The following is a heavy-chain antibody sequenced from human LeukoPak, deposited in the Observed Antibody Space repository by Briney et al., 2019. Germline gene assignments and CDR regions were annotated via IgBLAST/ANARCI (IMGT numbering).Heavy chain of an antibody. V-gene: IGHV1-18*04. CDR1: GYTFTSYG. Sequence: GASVKVSCKSFGYTFTSYGISWVRQAPGQGLEWMGWISAYNGNTNYAQKLQGRVTMTTDTSTSTAYMELRSLRSDDTAVYYCARELSPEKRNYYDSSGYYYADFDYWGQGTLVTVSS. J-gene: IGHJ4*02. CDR3: ARELSPEKRNYYDSSGYYYADFDY. CDR2: ISAYNGNT. D-gene: IGHD3-22*01.